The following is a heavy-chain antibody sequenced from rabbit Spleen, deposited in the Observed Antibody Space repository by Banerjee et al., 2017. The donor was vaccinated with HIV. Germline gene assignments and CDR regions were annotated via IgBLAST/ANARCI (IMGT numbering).Heavy chain of an antibody. CDR3: ARGSATMTMVITGYYLNL. CDR1: GFSFSAGHN. J-gene: IGHJ4*01. CDR2: IHTGDLTI. V-gene: IGHV1S45*01. D-gene: IGHD2-1*01. Sequence: QQHLVESGGGLVQPEGSLTLTCKASGFSFSAGHNIFWVRQAIGKGLEWFAFIHTGDLTIYYAAWAKGRVTISKTSPTTVTLQMTSLTAADTGTYFCARGSATMTMVITGYYLNLWGQGTLVTVS.